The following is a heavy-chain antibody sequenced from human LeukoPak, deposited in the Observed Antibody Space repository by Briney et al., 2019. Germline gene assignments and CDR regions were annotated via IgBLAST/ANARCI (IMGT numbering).Heavy chain of an antibody. CDR1: GGSISSYY. CDR3: ARWEVRLNAFEM. D-gene: IGHD3-10*01. J-gene: IGHJ3*02. CDR2: IYTSGST. V-gene: IGHV4-4*07. Sequence: PSETLSLTCTVSGGSISSYYWSWIRQPAGKGLEWIGRIYTSGSTNYNPSLKSRVTTSVDTSKNQFSLSLSSVTAADTAVYYCARWEVRLNAFEMWGQGTMVTVSS.